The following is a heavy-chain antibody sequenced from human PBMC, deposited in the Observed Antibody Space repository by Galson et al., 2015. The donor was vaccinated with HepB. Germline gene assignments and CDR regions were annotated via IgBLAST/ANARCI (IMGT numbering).Heavy chain of an antibody. J-gene: IGHJ4*02. Sequence: SLRLSCAASGFTFSNYCMHWVRQAPGKGLEWVAFIGYDGSKKYYADSVKGRFTITRDNSKNTPYLQMNSLRAEDTAVYYCTKDASNYYIHYWAQGTLVTISS. CDR1: GFTFSNYC. V-gene: IGHV3-30*02. D-gene: IGHD4-11*01. CDR2: IGYDGSKK. CDR3: TKDASNYYIHY.